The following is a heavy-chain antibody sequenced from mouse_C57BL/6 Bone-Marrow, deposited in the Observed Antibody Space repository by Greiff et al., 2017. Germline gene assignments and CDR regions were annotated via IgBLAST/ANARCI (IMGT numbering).Heavy chain of an antibody. J-gene: IGHJ2*01. D-gene: IGHD2-3*01. CDR1: GYTFTSYW. CDR3: ARRVRDGYYDLDY. V-gene: IGHV1-52*01. CDR2: IDPSDSDT. Sequence: VQLQQSGAALVRPGSSVKLSCPASGYTFTSYWMHWVKQRPIQGLEWIGNIDPSDSDTHSNQKFKDKATLTVDKSSSTAYMQISSLTSEDSAVYYGARRVRDGYYDLDYWGQGTTLTVSS.